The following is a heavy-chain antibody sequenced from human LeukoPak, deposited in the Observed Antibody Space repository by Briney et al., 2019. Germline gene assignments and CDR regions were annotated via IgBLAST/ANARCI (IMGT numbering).Heavy chain of an antibody. V-gene: IGHV4-38-2*02. Sequence: SETLSLTCTVSGYSISSGYYWGWIRQPPGKGLEWIGYIYYSGSTNYNPSLKSRVTISVDTSKNQFSLKLSSVTAADTAVYYCAREGDCSGDSCYSSPIDYWGQGTLVTVSS. CDR3: AREGDCSGDSCYSSPIDY. J-gene: IGHJ4*02. CDR2: IYYSGST. D-gene: IGHD2-15*01. CDR1: GYSISSGYY.